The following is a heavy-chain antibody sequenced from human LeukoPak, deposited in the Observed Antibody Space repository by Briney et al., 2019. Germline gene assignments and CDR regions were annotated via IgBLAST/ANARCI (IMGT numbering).Heavy chain of an antibody. CDR1: GFTFSSYA. J-gene: IGHJ4*02. V-gene: IGHV3-23*01. CDR2: ISGSGGST. D-gene: IGHD6-19*01. Sequence: GGSLRLSCAASGFTFSSYAMSWVRQAPGKGLEWVSAISGSGGSTYYADSVKGRFTISRDNSKNSLYLQMNSLRAEDTAVYYCAGDGGWDYFDYWGQGTLVTVSS. CDR3: AGDGGWDYFDY.